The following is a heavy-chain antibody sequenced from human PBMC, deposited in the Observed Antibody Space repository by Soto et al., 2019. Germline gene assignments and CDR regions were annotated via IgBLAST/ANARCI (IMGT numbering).Heavy chain of an antibody. CDR1: GLFSTYS. D-gene: IGHD6-13*01. CDR3: ARGWHGY. J-gene: IGHJ4*02. Sequence: GGSLRLSCADSGLFSTYSMNWVRQAPGKGLEWVSYLSSSGTSTSYADSVKGRFTISRDNAKNSLYLQMNSLRAEDTAVYYCARGWHGYWGQGTLVTVSS. V-gene: IGHV3-48*01. CDR2: LSSSGTST.